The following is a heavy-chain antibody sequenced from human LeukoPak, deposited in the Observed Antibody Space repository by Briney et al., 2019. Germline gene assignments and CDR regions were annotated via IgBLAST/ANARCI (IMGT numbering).Heavy chain of an antibody. Sequence: SVKVSCKASGFTFTSSAMQWVRQARGQRLEWIGWIVVGSGNTNYAQKFQERVAITRDMSTSTAYMELSSLRSDDTAVYYCARDIGMVRGVMTASRRAFDIWGQGTMVTVSS. CDR2: IVVGSGNT. V-gene: IGHV1-58*02. CDR3: ARDIGMVRGVMTASRRAFDI. J-gene: IGHJ3*02. D-gene: IGHD3-10*01. CDR1: GFTFTSSA.